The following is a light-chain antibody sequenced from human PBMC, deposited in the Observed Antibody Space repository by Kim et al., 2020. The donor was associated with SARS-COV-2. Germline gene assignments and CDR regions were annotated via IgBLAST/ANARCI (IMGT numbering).Light chain of an antibody. CDR2: LAY. CDR3: QHYSRFPYT. Sequence: CASVGHRDTMTCRASQNNSTWLAWYQQKPGKAPNPLIYLAYTVESGVTSRFIGSGSGTEFTLTIDSLQPDDFATYYCQHYSRFPYTFGQGTKLEI. CDR1: QNNSTW. V-gene: IGKV1-5*03. J-gene: IGKJ2*01.